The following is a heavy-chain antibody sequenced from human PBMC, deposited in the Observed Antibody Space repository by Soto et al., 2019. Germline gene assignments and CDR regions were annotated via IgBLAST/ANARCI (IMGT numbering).Heavy chain of an antibody. Sequence: QVRLQESGPGLVKPSQTLSQTCTVSGASITSGHYYWTWIRQLPGKGLEWIGSIYNSETTHYNPSLTSRLTISIDTSANQFSLKLSSVTAADTAIYYCALALGPTTGLDYWGQGTLITVS. J-gene: IGHJ4*02. V-gene: IGHV4-31*04. D-gene: IGHD1-26*01. CDR1: GASITSGHYY. CDR2: IYNSETT. CDR3: ALALGPTTGLDY.